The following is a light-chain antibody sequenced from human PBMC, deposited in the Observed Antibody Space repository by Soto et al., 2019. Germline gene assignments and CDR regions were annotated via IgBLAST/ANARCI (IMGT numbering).Light chain of an antibody. V-gene: IGKV3-15*01. Sequence: ILMTQSPATLSVSPGERATLSCRASQSVSSNLAWYQQKPGQAPRLLIYGASTRATGIPARFSGSGSGTEFTLTISSLQSEDFAVYYCQQYNNWPPLTFGGGTKVDIK. CDR1: QSVSSN. CDR2: GAS. CDR3: QQYNNWPPLT. J-gene: IGKJ4*01.